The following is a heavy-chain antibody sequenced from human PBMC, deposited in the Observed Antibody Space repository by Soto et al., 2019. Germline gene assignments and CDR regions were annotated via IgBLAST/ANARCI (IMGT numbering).Heavy chain of an antibody. CDR2: ISRSGDYI. J-gene: IGHJ5*02. D-gene: IGHD3-10*01. V-gene: IGHV3-21*01. CDR3: APSRITMIPGVIIIHPYNWFDP. Sequence: EVQLVESGGGLVKPGGSLRLSRAASGFTFSTYGMNWVRQAPGKGLEWVSSISRSGDYIYHADSVEGRFTISRDNSKNSLFLQMNSLRAEDTAVYYCAPSRITMIPGVIIIHPYNWFDPWGQGTLVTVSS. CDR1: GFTFSTYG.